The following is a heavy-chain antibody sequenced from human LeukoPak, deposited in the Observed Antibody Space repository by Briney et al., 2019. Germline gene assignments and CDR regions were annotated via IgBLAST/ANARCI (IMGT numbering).Heavy chain of an antibody. CDR2: IRYDGSNK. CDR3: ARLSGSYFDH. D-gene: IGHD1-26*01. Sequence: GGSLRLSCAASGFTFSSYGMHWVRQAPGKGLEWVAFIRYDGSNKYYADSVKGRFTISRDNSKNTLFLQMNSLRAEDTAVYYCARLSGSYFDHWGQGTLVTVSS. CDR1: GFTFSSYG. J-gene: IGHJ4*02. V-gene: IGHV3-30*02.